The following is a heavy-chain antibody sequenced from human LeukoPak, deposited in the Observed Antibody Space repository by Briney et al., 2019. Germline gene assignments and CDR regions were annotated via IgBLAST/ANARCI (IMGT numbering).Heavy chain of an antibody. V-gene: IGHV4-59*01. Sequence: PSETLSLTCTVSGGSISSYYWSWIRQPPGKGLEWIGYIYYSGSTNYNPSLKSRVTISVDTSKNQFSLKLSSVTAADTAVYYCARGCTIFGVPSWFDPWGQGTLVTVSS. CDR2: IYYSGST. CDR1: GGSISSYY. J-gene: IGHJ5*02. D-gene: IGHD3-3*01. CDR3: ARGCTIFGVPSWFDP.